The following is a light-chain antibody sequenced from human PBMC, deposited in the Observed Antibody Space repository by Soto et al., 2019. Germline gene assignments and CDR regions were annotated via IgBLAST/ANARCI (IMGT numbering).Light chain of an antibody. V-gene: IGKV1-39*01. CDR2: AAS. CDR1: QSISSY. CDR3: QQSYSTPIT. J-gene: IGKJ5*01. Sequence: DIQMTQSPSSLSASVGDRVTITCRASQSISSYLNWYQQKPGKAPKLLIYAASSLQSGVPSRFSGSGSGTDFTLPISSLQPEGFATYYCQQSYSTPITFGQGTRLEIK.